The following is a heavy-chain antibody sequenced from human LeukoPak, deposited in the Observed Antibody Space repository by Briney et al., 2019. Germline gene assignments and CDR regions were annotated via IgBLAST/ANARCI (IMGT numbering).Heavy chain of an antibody. CDR3: ASLDDFWSGYWGNYIYYMDV. V-gene: IGHV3-7*01. CDR1: GFTFSSYW. D-gene: IGHD3-3*01. Sequence: GGSLRLSCAASGFTFSSYWMSWVRQAPGKGLEWVANIKQDGSEKYYVDSVKGRFTISRDNTKNSLYLQMNSLRAEDTAVYYCASLDDFWSGYWGNYIYYMDVWGKGTTVTVPS. CDR2: IKQDGSEK. J-gene: IGHJ6*03.